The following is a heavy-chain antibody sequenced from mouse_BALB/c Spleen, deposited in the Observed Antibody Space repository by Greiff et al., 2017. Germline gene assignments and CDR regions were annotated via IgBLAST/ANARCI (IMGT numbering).Heavy chain of an antibody. V-gene: IGHV1-80*01. CDR3: ASYGNYWFAY. CDR2: IYPGDGDT. Sequence: QVQLKQSGAELVRPGSSVKISCKASGYAFSSYWMNWVKQRPGQGLEWIGQIYPGDGDTNYNGKFKGKATLTADKSSSTAYMQLSSLTSEDSAVYFCASYGNYWFAYWGQGTLVTVSA. J-gene: IGHJ3*01. CDR1: GYAFSSYW. D-gene: IGHD2-1*01.